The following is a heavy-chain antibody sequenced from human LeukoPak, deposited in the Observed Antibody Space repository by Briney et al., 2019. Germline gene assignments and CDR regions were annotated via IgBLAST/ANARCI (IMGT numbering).Heavy chain of an antibody. Sequence: SGGSLRLSCAASGFTFSSYGMHWVRQAPGKGLEWVAVIWYDGSNKYYADSVKGRFTISRDNSKNTLYPQMNSLRAEDTAVYYCARDIGIAAAGTLDYWGQGTLVTVSS. J-gene: IGHJ4*02. CDR2: IWYDGSNK. CDR3: ARDIGIAAAGTLDY. D-gene: IGHD6-13*01. CDR1: GFTFSSYG. V-gene: IGHV3-33*01.